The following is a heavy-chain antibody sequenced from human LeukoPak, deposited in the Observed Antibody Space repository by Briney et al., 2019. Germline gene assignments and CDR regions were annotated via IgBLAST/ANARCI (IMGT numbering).Heavy chain of an antibody. CDR2: IYYSGRT. D-gene: IGHD6-19*01. Sequence: SETLSLTCTVSGDSISISNYYWGWIRQPPGKGLEWIGSIYYSGRTYYKPSLMSRVTISVDTSKYQFSLKLSSVTAADTAVYYCAKGDTVAGTFDYWGQGTLVTVSS. J-gene: IGHJ4*02. CDR3: AKGDTVAGTFDY. CDR1: GDSISISNYY. V-gene: IGHV4-39*01.